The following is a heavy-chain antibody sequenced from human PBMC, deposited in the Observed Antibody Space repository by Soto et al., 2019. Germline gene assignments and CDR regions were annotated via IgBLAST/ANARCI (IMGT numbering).Heavy chain of an antibody. V-gene: IGHV2-5*02. J-gene: IGHJ3*02. D-gene: IGHD3-22*01. Sequence: QITLKESGPTLVKPTQTLTLTCTFSGFSLSTSGVGVGWIRQPPGKALEWLALIYWDDDKRYSPSLKSRLTITKDTSKNQVVLTMTNMDPVDTATYYCAHRRPEYYYDSSGYRLNAFDIWGQGTMVTVSS. CDR3: AHRRPEYYYDSSGYRLNAFDI. CDR2: IYWDDDK. CDR1: GFSLSTSGVG.